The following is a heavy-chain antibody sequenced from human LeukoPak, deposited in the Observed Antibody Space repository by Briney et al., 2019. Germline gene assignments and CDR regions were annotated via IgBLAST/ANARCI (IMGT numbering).Heavy chain of an antibody. V-gene: IGHV3-23*01. J-gene: IGHJ4*02. CDR3: AKVPSPIVVVRAIDY. CDR2: ISGSGGST. Sequence: GGSLRLSCAASGFTFSSYALNWVRQAPGKGLEWVSAISGSGGSTYYADSVKGRFTISRDNSKNTLYLQMKSLRAEDTAVYYCAKVPSPIVVVRAIDYWGQGTLVTVSS. D-gene: IGHD2-2*01. CDR1: GFTFSSYA.